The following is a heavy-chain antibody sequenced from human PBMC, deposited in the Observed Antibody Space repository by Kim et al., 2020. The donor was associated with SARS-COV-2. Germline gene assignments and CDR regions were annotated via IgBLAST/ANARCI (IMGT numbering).Heavy chain of an antibody. CDR1: GFTVSSNY. D-gene: IGHD3-16*01. CDR3: ARDLGPMGLDY. CDR2: IYSGGST. V-gene: IGHV3-53*04. J-gene: IGHJ4*02. Sequence: GGSLRLSCAASGFTVSSNYMTWVRQAPGKGLEWVSVIYSGGSTYYADSVKGRFTISRHNSKNTLYLQMNSLRAEDTAVYYCARDLGPMGLDYWAREPWSPSPQ.